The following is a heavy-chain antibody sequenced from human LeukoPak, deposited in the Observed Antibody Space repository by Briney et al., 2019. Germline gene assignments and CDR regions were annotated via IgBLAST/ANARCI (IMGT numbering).Heavy chain of an antibody. Sequence: GGSLRLSCAASGFTVSSNYMSWVRQAPGKGLEWVSAISGSGGSTYYADSVKGRFTISRDNSKNTLYLQMNSLRAEDTAVYYCAKDGYYGGFDYWGQGTLVTVSS. CDR1: GFTVSSNY. D-gene: IGHD3-22*01. CDR2: ISGSGGST. J-gene: IGHJ4*02. CDR3: AKDGYYGGFDY. V-gene: IGHV3-23*01.